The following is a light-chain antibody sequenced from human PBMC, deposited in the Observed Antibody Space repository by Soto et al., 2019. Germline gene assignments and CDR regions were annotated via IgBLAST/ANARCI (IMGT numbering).Light chain of an antibody. CDR3: QQYETSPRT. CDR1: QSVSSSY. V-gene: IGKV3-20*01. Sequence: EIVLTQSPGTLSLSPGERATLSCRASQSVSSSYLAWYQRIPGQAPRLLIYGASSRATGIPDRFSGSGSGTDFTLTISRLEPEDFAVYYCQQYETSPRTFGQGTKV. J-gene: IGKJ1*01. CDR2: GAS.